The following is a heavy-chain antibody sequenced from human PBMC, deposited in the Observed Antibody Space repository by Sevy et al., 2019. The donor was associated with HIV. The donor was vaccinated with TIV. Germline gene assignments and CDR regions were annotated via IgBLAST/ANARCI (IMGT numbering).Heavy chain of an antibody. CDR1: GFTFSNYD. Sequence: GGSLRLSCAASGFTFSNYDMHWVRQAPGKGLDWVAVISHDERYKNYAESVKVRFTISRDNFKNTLFLQMDSLRPEDTAVYFCARLVSCGGDSYYLDSWGQGALVTVSS. J-gene: IGHJ4*02. D-gene: IGHD2-21*02. CDR2: ISHDERYK. CDR3: ARLVSCGGDSYYLDS. V-gene: IGHV3-30*04.